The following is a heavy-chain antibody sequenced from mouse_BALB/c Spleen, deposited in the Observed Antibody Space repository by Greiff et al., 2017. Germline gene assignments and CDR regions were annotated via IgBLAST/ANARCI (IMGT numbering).Heavy chain of an antibody. V-gene: IGHV5-12-1*01. Sequence: EVQLVESGGGLVKPGGSLKLSCAASGFAFSSYDMSWVRQTPEKRLEWVAYISSGGGSTYYPDTVKGRFTISRDNAKNTLYLQMSSLKSEDTAMYYCARPKDGYAQAWFAYWGQGTLVTVSA. J-gene: IGHJ3*01. CDR3: ARPKDGYAQAWFAY. CDR1: GFAFSSYD. D-gene: IGHD2-2*01. CDR2: ISSGGGST.